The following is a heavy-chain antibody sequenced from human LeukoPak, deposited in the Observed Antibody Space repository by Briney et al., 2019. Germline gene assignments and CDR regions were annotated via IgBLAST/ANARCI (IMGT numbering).Heavy chain of an antibody. D-gene: IGHD3-22*01. CDR1: GFTVSSNY. Sequence: GGSLRLSCAAPGFTVSSNYMSWVRQAPGKGLEWVSVIYSGGSTYYADSVKGRFTISRDNSKNTLYLQMNSLRAEDTAVYYCARGGITMIPYYFDYWGQGTLVTVSS. V-gene: IGHV3-53*01. J-gene: IGHJ4*02. CDR2: IYSGGST. CDR3: ARGGITMIPYYFDY.